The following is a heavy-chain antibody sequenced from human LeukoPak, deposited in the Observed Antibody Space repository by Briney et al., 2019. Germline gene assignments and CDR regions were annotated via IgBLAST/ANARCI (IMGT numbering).Heavy chain of an antibody. CDR3: ARDRGALDY. D-gene: IGHD3-10*01. CDR2: IYYSGST. V-gene: IGHV4-59*01. CDR1: GGSISSYY. Sequence: PSETLSLTCTVSGGSISSYYWSWIRQPPGKGLEWIGYIYYSGSTYYNPSLKSRVTISVDTSKNQFSLKLSSVTAADTAVYYCARDRGALDYWGQGTLVTVSS. J-gene: IGHJ4*02.